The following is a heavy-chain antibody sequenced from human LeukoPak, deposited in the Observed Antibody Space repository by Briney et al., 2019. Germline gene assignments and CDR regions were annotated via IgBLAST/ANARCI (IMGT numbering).Heavy chain of an antibody. V-gene: IGHV4-61*02. D-gene: IGHD4-23*01. CDR2: FYSSGTT. J-gene: IGHJ5*02. CDR1: GGSISSNIYF. Sequence: SETLSLTCIVSGGSISSNIYFWNWIRQPAGRGLEWIGRFYSSGTTDYNPSLKSRVTISIDTSKNQFSLKLSSVTAADTAVYYCARGVRWSGWFDPWGQGTLVTVSS. CDR3: ARGVRWSGWFDP.